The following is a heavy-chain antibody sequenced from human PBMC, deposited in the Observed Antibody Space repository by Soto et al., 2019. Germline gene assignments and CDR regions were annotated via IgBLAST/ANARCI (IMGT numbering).Heavy chain of an antibody. D-gene: IGHD6-19*01. Sequence: EVQLVESGGGLVQPGGSLRLSCEASVFTLSSYWMSCIRQAPGKGLEWVANTRQDGGQSYLVDSVQGRFTISRDNAKNSVYLQMNSLRAEDTAVYYCLRDGSTGWHFDSWGQGTLVTVSS. J-gene: IGHJ4*02. V-gene: IGHV3-7*01. CDR2: TRQDGGQS. CDR3: LRDGSTGWHFDS. CDR1: VFTLSSYW.